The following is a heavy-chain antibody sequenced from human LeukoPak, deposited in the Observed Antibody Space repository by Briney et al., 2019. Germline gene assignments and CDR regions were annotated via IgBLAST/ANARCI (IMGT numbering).Heavy chain of an antibody. CDR2: IKQDGSEK. Sequence: GGSLRLSCAASGLTFSSYWMSWVRQAPGKGLEWVANIKQDGSEKYYVDSVKGRFTISRDNAKNSLYLQMNSLRAEDTAVYYCAREAPYDLWSGCYNYYYYMDVWGKGTTVTVSS. V-gene: IGHV3-7*01. D-gene: IGHD3-3*01. CDR3: AREAPYDLWSGCYNYYYYMDV. J-gene: IGHJ6*03. CDR1: GLTFSSYW.